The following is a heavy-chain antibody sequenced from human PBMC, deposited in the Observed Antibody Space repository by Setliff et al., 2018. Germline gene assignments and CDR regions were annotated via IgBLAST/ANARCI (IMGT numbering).Heavy chain of an antibody. CDR3: GRASRFGTIVYRGDYYMDV. V-gene: IGHV7-4-1*02. J-gene: IGHJ6*03. CDR1: GYTFTTYA. CDR2: INTNTGNP. D-gene: IGHD3-10*01. Sequence: ASVKVSCKASGYTFTTYAMGWMRQAPGQGLEWMGLINTNTGNPSYAQGFTGRFVFSLDTSVSTAYLQINSLEAEDSAVYYCGRASRFGTIVYRGDYYMDVWGKGTTVTVSS.